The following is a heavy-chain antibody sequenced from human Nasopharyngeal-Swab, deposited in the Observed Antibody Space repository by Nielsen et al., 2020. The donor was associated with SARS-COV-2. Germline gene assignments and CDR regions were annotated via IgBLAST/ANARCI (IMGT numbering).Heavy chain of an antibody. Sequence: ASVKVSCKASGYTFTGYDMHWVRQAPGQGLEWMGWINPNSGGTNYAQKFQGRVTMTRDTSISTAYMELSRLRSDDTAVYYCARDATMIVVGDDAFDIWGQGTMVTVSS. J-gene: IGHJ3*02. D-gene: IGHD3-22*01. CDR3: ARDATMIVVGDDAFDI. CDR2: INPNSGGT. CDR1: GYTFTGYD. V-gene: IGHV1-2*02.